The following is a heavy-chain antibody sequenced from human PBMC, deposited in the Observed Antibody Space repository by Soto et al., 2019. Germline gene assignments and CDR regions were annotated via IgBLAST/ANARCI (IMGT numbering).Heavy chain of an antibody. CDR1: GGTFSSYA. Sequence: SVKVSCKASGGTFSSYAISWVRQAPGQGLEWMGGIIPIFGAANYAQKFQGRVTITADESTSTAYMELSSLRSEDTAVYYCARARYDFWSQYGMDVWGQGTTVTVSS. V-gene: IGHV1-69*13. J-gene: IGHJ6*02. D-gene: IGHD3-3*01. CDR2: IIPIFGAA. CDR3: ARARYDFWSQYGMDV.